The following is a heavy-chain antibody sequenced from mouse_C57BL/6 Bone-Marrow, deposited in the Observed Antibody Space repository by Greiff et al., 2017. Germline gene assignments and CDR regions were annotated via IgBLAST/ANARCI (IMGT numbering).Heavy chain of an antibody. CDR2: IYPSDSET. J-gene: IGHJ3*01. CDR1: GYTFTSYC. V-gene: IGHV1-61*01. CDR3: ARDGYYPAWFAY. Sequence: QVQLQQPGAELVRPGSSVKLSCKASGYTFTSYCMDWVKQRPGQGLEWIGNIYPSDSETHYNQKFKDKATLTVDKSSSTAYMQLSSLTSEDSAVYYCARDGYYPAWFAYWGQGTLVTVSA. D-gene: IGHD2-3*01.